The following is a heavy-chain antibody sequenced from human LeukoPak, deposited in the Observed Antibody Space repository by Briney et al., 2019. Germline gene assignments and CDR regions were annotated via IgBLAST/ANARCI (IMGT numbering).Heavy chain of an antibody. Sequence: TPSETLSLTCAVYGGSFSGYYWSWIRQPPGKGLEWIGEINHSGSTNYNPSLKSRVTISVDTSKNQFSLKLSSVTAADTAVYYCASRIVGTPDYFGYWGQGTLVTVSS. D-gene: IGHD1-26*01. CDR2: INHSGST. CDR3: ASRIVGTPDYFGY. J-gene: IGHJ4*02. V-gene: IGHV4-34*01. CDR1: GGSFSGYY.